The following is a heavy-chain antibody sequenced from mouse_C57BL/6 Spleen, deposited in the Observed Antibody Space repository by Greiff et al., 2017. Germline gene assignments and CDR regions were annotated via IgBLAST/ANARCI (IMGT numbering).Heavy chain of an antibody. CDR1: GYTFTSYW. J-gene: IGHJ4*01. CDR2: IHPNSGST. CDR3: ARLDYYGSSGY. V-gene: IGHV1-64*01. D-gene: IGHD1-1*01. Sequence: QVQLKQPGAELVKPGASVKLSCKASGYTFTSYWMHWVKQRPGQGLEWIGMIHPNSGSTNYNEKFKSKATLTVDKSSSTAYMQLSSLTSEDSAVYYCARLDYYGSSGYWGQGTSVTVSS.